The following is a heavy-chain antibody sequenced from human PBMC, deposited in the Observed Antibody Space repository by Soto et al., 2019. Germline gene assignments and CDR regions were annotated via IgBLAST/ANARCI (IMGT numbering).Heavy chain of an antibody. D-gene: IGHD4-17*01. Sequence: VGSLRLSCAASGFTFSSYGMHWVRQAPGKGLEWVAVISYDGSNKYYADSVKGRFTISRDNSKNTLYLQMNSLRVEDTAVYYCAHPRGYGVFDAYDIWGQGTMVTVSS. CDR1: GFTFSSYG. CDR3: AHPRGYGVFDAYDI. V-gene: IGHV3-30*03. CDR2: ISYDGSNK. J-gene: IGHJ3*02.